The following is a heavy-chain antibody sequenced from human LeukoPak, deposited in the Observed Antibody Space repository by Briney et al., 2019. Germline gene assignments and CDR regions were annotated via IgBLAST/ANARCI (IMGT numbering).Heavy chain of an antibody. Sequence: GRSLRLSCAASGFTFSSYGMHWVRQAPGKGLEWVAVISYDGSNKYYADSVKGRFTISRDNSKNTLYLQMNSLRAEETAVYYCASSYGDHDVDYWGQGTLVTVSS. CDR1: GFTFSSYG. D-gene: IGHD4-17*01. CDR3: ASSYGDHDVDY. CDR2: ISYDGSNK. V-gene: IGHV3-30*03. J-gene: IGHJ4*02.